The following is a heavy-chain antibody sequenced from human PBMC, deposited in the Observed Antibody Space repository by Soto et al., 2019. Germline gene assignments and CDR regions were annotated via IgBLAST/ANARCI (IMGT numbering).Heavy chain of an antibody. V-gene: IGHV3-21*01. CDR2: ISSSSSYI. CDR3: ARDSDCSGGSCYSSGSPDY. D-gene: IGHD2-15*01. J-gene: IGHJ4*02. Sequence: GGSLRLSCAASGFTFSSYSMNWVRQAPGKGLEWVSSISSSSSYIYYADSVKGRFTISRDNAKNSLYLQMNSLRAEDTAVYYCARDSDCSGGSCYSSGSPDYWGQGTLVTVSS. CDR1: GFTFSSYS.